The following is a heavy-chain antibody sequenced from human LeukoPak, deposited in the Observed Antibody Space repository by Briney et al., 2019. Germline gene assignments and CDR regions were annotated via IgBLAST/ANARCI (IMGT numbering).Heavy chain of an antibody. D-gene: IGHD3-22*01. CDR1: GFTFSNYD. CDR3: ASTGGHSSGYYYPGY. J-gene: IGHJ4*02. V-gene: IGHV3-13*01. Sequence: GGSLRLSCAASGFTFSNYDMHWVRQATGKGLEWVSGIGSGGDTYYPGSVKGRFTISRENAKKSLYLQMNSLRAEDTAVYYCASTGGHSSGYYYPGYWGQGTLVTVSS. CDR2: IGSGGDT.